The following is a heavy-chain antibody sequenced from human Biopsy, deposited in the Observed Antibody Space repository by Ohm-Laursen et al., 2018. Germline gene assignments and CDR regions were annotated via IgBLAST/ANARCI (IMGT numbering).Heavy chain of an antibody. D-gene: IGHD6-19*01. J-gene: IGHJ4*02. CDR1: GFSFTGYY. Sequence: ASVKVSCKASGFSFTGYYIHWVRQAPGQELEWMGWISPKSGGTNYAQKFQSNITMTKNTSMSTAYMEMSRLRSDDTAVYYCALQSVAQMKNFDYWGQGTLVTVSS. CDR2: ISPKSGGT. CDR3: ALQSVAQMKNFDY. V-gene: IGHV1-2*02.